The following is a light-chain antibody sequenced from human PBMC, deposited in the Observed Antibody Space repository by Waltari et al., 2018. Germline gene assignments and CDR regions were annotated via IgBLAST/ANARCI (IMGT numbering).Light chain of an antibody. J-gene: IGLJ2*01. CDR2: NNN. CDR3: GTWDDSLRAGV. Sequence: QSVLTQPPSVSAAPGQKVTIPCSGSSSNIGSSYVSWYQQLPGTAPKLLLFNNNERPSGIPDRFSGSKSGTSATLGITGLQTGDEADYYCGTWDDSLRAGVFGGGTKLTVL. CDR1: SSNIGSSY. V-gene: IGLV1-51*01.